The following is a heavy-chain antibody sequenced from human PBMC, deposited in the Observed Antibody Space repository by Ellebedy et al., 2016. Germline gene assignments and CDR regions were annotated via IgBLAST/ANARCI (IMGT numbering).Heavy chain of an antibody. CDR2: ISAYNGNT. CDR1: GYTFTSYG. V-gene: IGHV1-18*01. CDR3: ARERELPDAFDI. Sequence: ASVKVSXKASGYTFTSYGISWVRQAPGQGLEWMGWISAYNGNTNYAQKLQGRVTMTRNTSISTAYMELSSLRSEDTAVYYCARERELPDAFDIWGQGTMVTVSS. J-gene: IGHJ3*02. D-gene: IGHD1-26*01.